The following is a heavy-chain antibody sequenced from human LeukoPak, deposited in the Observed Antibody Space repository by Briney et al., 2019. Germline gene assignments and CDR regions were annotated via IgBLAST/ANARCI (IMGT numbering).Heavy chain of an antibody. Sequence: PSETLSLTCTVSGGSISNYYWSWIRQHPGKGLEWIGYIYYSGSTYYNPSLKSRVTISVDTSKNQFSLKLGSVTAADTAVYYCARDPGVVTAMPAYYYYGMDVWGQGTTVTVSS. CDR3: ARDPGVVTAMPAYYYYGMDV. D-gene: IGHD2-21*02. J-gene: IGHJ6*02. CDR1: GGSISNYY. CDR2: IYYSGST. V-gene: IGHV4-59*06.